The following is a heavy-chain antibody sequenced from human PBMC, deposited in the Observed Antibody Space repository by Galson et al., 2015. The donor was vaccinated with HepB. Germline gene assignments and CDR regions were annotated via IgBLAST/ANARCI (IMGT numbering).Heavy chain of an antibody. CDR2: INAGNGNT. J-gene: IGHJ6*02. Sequence: SVKVSCKASGYTFTSYAMHWVRQAPGQRLEWMGWINAGNGNTKYSQKFQGRVTITRDTSASTAYMELSSLRSEDTAVYYCARDYSFRWFGELLSTDPLEYYYYGMDVWGQGTTVTVSS. D-gene: IGHD3-10*01. CDR1: GYTFTSYA. CDR3: ARDYSFRWFGELLSTDPLEYYYYGMDV. V-gene: IGHV1-3*01.